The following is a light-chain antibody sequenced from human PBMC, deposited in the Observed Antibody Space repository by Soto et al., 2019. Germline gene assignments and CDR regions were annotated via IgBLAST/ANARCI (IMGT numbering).Light chain of an antibody. J-gene: IGLJ2*01. CDR1: SSDVGGYNY. Sequence: QSALTQPASVSGYPGQSITISCTGTSSDVGGYNYVSWYQQHPGKAPKLMIYDVSNRPSGVSNRFSGSKSGNTDSLTISGLQAEDEADYYCSSYTSSSTLVFGGGTKLTVL. V-gene: IGLV2-14*01. CDR3: SSYTSSSTLV. CDR2: DVS.